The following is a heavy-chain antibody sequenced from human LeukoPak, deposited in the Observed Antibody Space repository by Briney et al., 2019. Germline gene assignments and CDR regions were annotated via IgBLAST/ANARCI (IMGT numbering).Heavy chain of an antibody. CDR1: GYRFTSYW. CDR3: ARPPTAWAFDI. Sequence: GESLKISCKGSGYRFTSYWIGCVRQMPGKGLEWMGIIYPGDSDTRYSPSFQSQVTTSADKSISTAYLRWSSLKASDTAMYYCARPPTAWAFDIWGQGTMVTVSS. J-gene: IGHJ3*02. CDR2: IYPGDSDT. D-gene: IGHD1-14*01. V-gene: IGHV5-51*01.